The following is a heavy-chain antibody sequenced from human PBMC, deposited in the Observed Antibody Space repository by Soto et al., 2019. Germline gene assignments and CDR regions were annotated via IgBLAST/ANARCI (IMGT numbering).Heavy chain of an antibody. Sequence: EVQLVESGGGLVQPGGSLRLSCAASGFTFSSNWMHWVRQAPGKGLVWVSRINSDGSSTSYEDSVKGRFTISRDNAKNTLYLQLNSLRAEETAVYYCARGPVGYYYDYGMDVWGQGTTVTVSS. V-gene: IGHV3-74*01. CDR3: ARGPVGYYYDYGMDV. CDR2: INSDGSST. CDR1: GFTFSSNW. D-gene: IGHD1-26*01. J-gene: IGHJ6*02.